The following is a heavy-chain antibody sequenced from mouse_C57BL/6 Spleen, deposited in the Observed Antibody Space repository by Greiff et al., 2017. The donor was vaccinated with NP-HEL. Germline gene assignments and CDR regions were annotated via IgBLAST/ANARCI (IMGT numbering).Heavy chain of an antibody. J-gene: IGHJ4*01. CDR2: IYPGSGST. D-gene: IGHD1-1*01. Sequence: QVLLQQPGAELVTPGASVKMSCKASGYTFTSYWITWVKQRPGQGLEWIGDIYPGSGSTNYNAKFKSKATLTVDASSSTAYMQLSSLTSEDSAVYYCARRYYGSRLYAMDYWGQGTSVTVSS. V-gene: IGHV1-55*01. CDR1: GYTFTSYW. CDR3: ARRYYGSRLYAMDY.